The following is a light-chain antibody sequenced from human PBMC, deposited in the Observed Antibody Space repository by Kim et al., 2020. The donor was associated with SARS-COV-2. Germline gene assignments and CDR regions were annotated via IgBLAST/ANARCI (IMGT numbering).Light chain of an antibody. V-gene: IGLV2-14*03. Sequence: GQSITIACTGTSSDVGGYNYVSWYPQHPGKAPKLMIYDVSDRPSGVSNRFSGSKSGNTASLTISGLQAEDEADYYCSSYAGSSRYVFGTGTKVTVL. CDR2: DVS. CDR3: SSYAGSSRYV. CDR1: SSDVGGYNY. J-gene: IGLJ1*01.